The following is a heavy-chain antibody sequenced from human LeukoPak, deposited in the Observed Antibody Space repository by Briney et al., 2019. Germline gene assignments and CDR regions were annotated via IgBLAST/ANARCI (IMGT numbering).Heavy chain of an antibody. V-gene: IGHV4-59*11. CDR2: IYHNGDT. D-gene: IGHD3-10*01. Sequence: PSETLSLTCTVSGGSFAGPYWSWIRQTPGKGLEWIGYIYHNGDTKYNPSLKSRVTMSVDTSKNQFSLRLSSVTPADTAVYYCARDGYGPTDYWCKGFLVTVSS. CDR1: GGSFAGPY. J-gene: IGHJ4*02. CDR3: ARDGYGPTDY.